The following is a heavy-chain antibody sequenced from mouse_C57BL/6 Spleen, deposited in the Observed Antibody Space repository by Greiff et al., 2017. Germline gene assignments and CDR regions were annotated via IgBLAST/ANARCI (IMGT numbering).Heavy chain of an antibody. Sequence: QVHVKQPGAELVKPGASVKLSCKASGYTFTSYWMHWVKQRPGQGLEWIGMIHPNSGSTNYNEKFKSKATLTVDKSSSTAYMQRSSLTSEDSAVYYCARWRTGGGYLDYWGQGTTLTVSS. V-gene: IGHV1-64*01. D-gene: IGHD4-1*01. CDR1: GYTFTSYW. CDR2: IHPNSGST. CDR3: ARWRTGGGYLDY. J-gene: IGHJ2*01.